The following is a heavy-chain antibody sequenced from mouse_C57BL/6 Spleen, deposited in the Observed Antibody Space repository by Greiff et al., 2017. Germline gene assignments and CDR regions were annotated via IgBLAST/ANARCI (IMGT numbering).Heavy chain of an antibody. D-gene: IGHD2-3*01. CDR1: GYTFTSYW. V-gene: IGHV1-64*01. Sequence: QVQLQQSGAELVKPGASVKLSCKASGYTFTSYWMHWVKQRPGQGHEWIGMIHPNSGSTNYNEKFKSKATLTVDKSSSTAYMQLSSLTSEDSAVYYCALDGYYAWFAYWGQGTLVTVSA. CDR2: IHPNSGST. J-gene: IGHJ3*01. CDR3: ALDGYYAWFAY.